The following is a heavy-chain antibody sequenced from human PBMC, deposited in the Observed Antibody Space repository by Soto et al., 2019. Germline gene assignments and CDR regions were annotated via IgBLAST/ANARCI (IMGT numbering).Heavy chain of an antibody. CDR2: VSAGGDMT. D-gene: IGHD3-10*01. Sequence: DVQLLESGGHLVQPGGSLRLSCAASGFTFSSYAMSWVRQAPGKGLEWVSSVSAGGDMTYYSDSVKGRFTISRDNSSNALFLQMNSLRIEDTALYYCARGDRGGSGSTASYYYSGLDVWGQGTTVTVS. CDR1: GFTFSSYA. CDR3: ARGDRGGSGSTASYYYSGLDV. J-gene: IGHJ6*02. V-gene: IGHV3-23*01.